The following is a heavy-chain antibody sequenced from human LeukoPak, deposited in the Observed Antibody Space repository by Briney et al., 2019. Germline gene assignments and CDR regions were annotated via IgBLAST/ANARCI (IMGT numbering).Heavy chain of an antibody. V-gene: IGHV4-39*01. D-gene: IGHD6-19*01. CDR2: IFYDGTT. CDR3: ARRVVAGTTVDF. Sequence: RPSETLSLTCTVSGGSISSPNSYWGWIRQPPGKGLEWIGSIFYDGTTYYNPSLKSRVTISVDTSKSQFSLTLRSVTAADTAVYYCARRVVAGTTVDFWGQGNLVTVSS. CDR1: GGSISSPNSY. J-gene: IGHJ4*02.